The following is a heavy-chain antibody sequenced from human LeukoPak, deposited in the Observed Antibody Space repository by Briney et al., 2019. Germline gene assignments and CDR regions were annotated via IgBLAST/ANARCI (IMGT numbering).Heavy chain of an antibody. CDR2: ISAYNGNT. J-gene: IGHJ4*02. Sequence: GASVKVSFKASGYTFTNYDISWVRQAPGQGLEWMGRISAYNGNTNYAQKLQGRVTMTTDTSTSTAYMELRSLRYDDTAVYYCARQTSTYYSADYWGQGTLVTVSS. D-gene: IGHD3-22*01. CDR3: ARQTSTYYSADY. V-gene: IGHV1-18*01. CDR1: GYTFTNYD.